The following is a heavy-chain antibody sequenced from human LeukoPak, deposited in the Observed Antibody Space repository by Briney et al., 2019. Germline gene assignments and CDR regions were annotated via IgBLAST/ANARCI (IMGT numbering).Heavy chain of an antibody. D-gene: IGHD1-1*01. CDR3: ARAGTGTTGYYYYYMDV. CDR1: GFIFSDYY. Sequence: GGSLRLSCAASGFIFSDYYMSWIRQAPGKGLEWVSYSSSSGNTIYYADSVKGRFTISRDNAKNSLYLQMNSLRAEDTAVYYCARAGTGTTGYYYYYMDVWGKGTTVTVSS. V-gene: IGHV3-11*04. J-gene: IGHJ6*03. CDR2: SSSSGNTI.